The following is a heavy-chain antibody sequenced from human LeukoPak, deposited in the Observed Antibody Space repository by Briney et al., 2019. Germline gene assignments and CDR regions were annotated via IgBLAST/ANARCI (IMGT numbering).Heavy chain of an antibody. CDR3: VRGRGTAVTTGNWFDP. V-gene: IGHV4-30-4*01. J-gene: IGHJ5*02. Sequence: SQTLFLTCTVSGGSISSGNYYWNWIRQPPGKGLECIGYIHYSGSTYYNPSLKSRVTISVDTSKNQFSLKLSSVTAADTAVYYCVRGRGTAVTTGNWFDPWGQGTLVTVSS. D-gene: IGHD4-17*01. CDR1: GGSISSGNYY. CDR2: IHYSGST.